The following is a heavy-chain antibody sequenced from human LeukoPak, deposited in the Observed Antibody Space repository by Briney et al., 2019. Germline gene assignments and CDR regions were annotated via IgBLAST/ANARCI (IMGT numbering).Heavy chain of an antibody. D-gene: IGHD2-2*01. CDR2: IYYSGST. CDR1: GGSISSGDYY. CDR3: ARGLVVVPAASGYGMDV. V-gene: IGHV4-30-4*01. J-gene: IGHJ6*02. Sequence: SETLSLTCTVSGGSISSGDYYWSWIRQPPGKGLEWIGYIYYSGSTYYNPSLKSRVTISVDTSKNQFSLKLSSVTAADTAVYYCARGLVVVPAASGYGMDVWGQGTTVTVSS.